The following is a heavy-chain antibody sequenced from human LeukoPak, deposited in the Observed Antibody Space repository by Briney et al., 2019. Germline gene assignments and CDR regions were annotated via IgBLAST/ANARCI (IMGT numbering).Heavy chain of an antibody. J-gene: IGHJ4*02. V-gene: IGHV4-4*02. CDR2: IYHSGST. CDR3: ARGEQYGSGTVQFDY. Sequence: PSETLSLTCSVSGGSISSSNWWSWARQPPGKGLEWIGEIYHSGSTNYNPTLKSRVTMSVDKSRNQFSLSLTSVTAADTAVYYCARGEQYGSGTVQFDYWGQGTLVTVSS. D-gene: IGHD3-10*01. CDR1: GGSISSSNW.